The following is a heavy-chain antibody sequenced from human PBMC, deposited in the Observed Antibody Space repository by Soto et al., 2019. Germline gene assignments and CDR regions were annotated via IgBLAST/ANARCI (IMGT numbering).Heavy chain of an antibody. CDR2: ISYDGSNK. J-gene: IGHJ4*02. CDR1: GFTFSSYG. V-gene: IGHV3-30*18. Sequence: GGSLRLSCAASGFTFSSYGMHWVRQAPGKALEWVAMISYDGSNKSYADSVKGRLTISRDNSKSTLYLQMNSLRSEDTAVYYCAKEVPTNPLDYWGQGTLVTVSS. CDR3: AKEVPTNPLDY. D-gene: IGHD2-2*01.